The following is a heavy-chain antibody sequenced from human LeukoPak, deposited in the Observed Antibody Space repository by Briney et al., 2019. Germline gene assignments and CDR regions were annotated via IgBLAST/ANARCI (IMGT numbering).Heavy chain of an antibody. V-gene: IGHV4-61*02. CDR3: AGASSGYYYVGEGAFDI. D-gene: IGHD3-22*01. CDR2: IYTSGST. J-gene: IGHJ3*02. CDR1: GGSISSGSYY. Sequence: SETLSLTCTVSGGSISSGSYYWSWIRQPAGKGLEWIGRIYTSGSTNYNPSLKSRVNISVDTSKNQFSLKLSSVTAADTAVYYCAGASSGYYYVGEGAFDIWGQGTMVTVSS.